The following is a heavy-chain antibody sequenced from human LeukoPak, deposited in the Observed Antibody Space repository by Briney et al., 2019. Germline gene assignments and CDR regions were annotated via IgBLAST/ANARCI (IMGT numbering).Heavy chain of an antibody. D-gene: IGHD2-2*01. J-gene: IGHJ5*02. Sequence: PGGSLRLSCAASGFTFSSYWMSWVRQAPGKGLVWVSRINRDGSSTSYADSVKGRFTISRDNAKNSLYLQMNSLRAEDTAVYYCAKEYCSSTSCYSLTPWFDPWGQGTLVTVSS. V-gene: IGHV3-74*01. CDR3: AKEYCSSTSCYSLTPWFDP. CDR2: INRDGSST. CDR1: GFTFSSYW.